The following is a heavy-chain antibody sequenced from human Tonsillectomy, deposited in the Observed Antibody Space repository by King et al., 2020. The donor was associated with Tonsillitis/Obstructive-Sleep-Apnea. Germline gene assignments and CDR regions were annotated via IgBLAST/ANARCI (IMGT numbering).Heavy chain of an antibody. CDR3: ARDSSGWSRDY. V-gene: IGHV3-21*01. CDR1: GFAFSSYS. Sequence: QLVQSGGGLVKPGGSLRLSCAASGFAFSSYSMSWVRQAPGKGLEWVSTINTEIYIYYAGSVKGRLTISRDNAKNSLYLQMDSLGAEDTAVYYCARDSSGWSRDYWGQGTLVTVSS. J-gene: IGHJ4*02. D-gene: IGHD6-19*01. CDR2: INTEIYI.